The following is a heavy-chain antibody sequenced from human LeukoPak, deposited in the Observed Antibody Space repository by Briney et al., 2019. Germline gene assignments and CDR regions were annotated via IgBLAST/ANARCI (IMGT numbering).Heavy chain of an antibody. D-gene: IGHD2/OR15-2a*01. CDR3: VRRAPSYSTSSYYFDS. CDR1: GLTFSSYT. Sequence: GGSLRLSCAASGLTFSSYTMSCVRQAPGKGLEWVSSITASGDTTYYAASVRGRFTFSRDNSRNTLYLQMNSLRAEDTAEYYCVRRAPSYSTSSYYFDSWGQGVLVTVSS. J-gene: IGHJ4*02. V-gene: IGHV3-23*01. CDR2: ITASGDTT.